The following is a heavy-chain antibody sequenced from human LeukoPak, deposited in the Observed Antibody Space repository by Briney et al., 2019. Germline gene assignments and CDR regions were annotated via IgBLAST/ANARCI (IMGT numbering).Heavy chain of an antibody. J-gene: IGHJ6*02. Sequence: SETLSLTCTVSGGSISSSSYYWGWIRQPPGKGLGWIGSIYYSGSTYYNPSLKSRVTISVDTSKNQFSLKLSSVTAADTAVYYCARVRTVTTYYYYYGMDVWGQGTTVTVSS. D-gene: IGHD4-17*01. CDR1: GGSISSSSYY. CDR3: ARVRTVTTYYYYYGMDV. CDR2: IYYSGST. V-gene: IGHV4-39*07.